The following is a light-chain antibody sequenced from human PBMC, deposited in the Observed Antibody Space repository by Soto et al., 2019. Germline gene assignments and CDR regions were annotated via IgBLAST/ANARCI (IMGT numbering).Light chain of an antibody. Sequence: EIVLTQSPATLSLSPGERATLSCRASQSVSSYLAWYQQKPGQAPRLLIYDASNRATGIPARFSGSGSGTDFTLTISSLEPEDFAVYYCQQRSNWLPFTFGPGTKEDIK. J-gene: IGKJ3*01. V-gene: IGKV3-11*01. CDR1: QSVSSY. CDR3: QQRSNWLPFT. CDR2: DAS.